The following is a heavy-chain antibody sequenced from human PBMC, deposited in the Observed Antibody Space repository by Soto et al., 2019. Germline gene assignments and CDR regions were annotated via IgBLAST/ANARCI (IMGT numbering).Heavy chain of an antibody. V-gene: IGHV4-30-4*01. CDR3: ARGISKYSSWYEQYTWFDA. J-gene: IGHJ5*02. Sequence: SETLSLTCNVSGGPINSPDYYWTWIRQSPGKGLEWIGYLYFNGGTQYNPSLRTPISMSLDTSKKHFSLKMRSVTGADTAVYYCARGISKYSSWYEQYTWFDAWGQGALVTVSS. D-gene: IGHD6-13*01. CDR2: LYFNGGT. CDR1: GGPINSPDYY.